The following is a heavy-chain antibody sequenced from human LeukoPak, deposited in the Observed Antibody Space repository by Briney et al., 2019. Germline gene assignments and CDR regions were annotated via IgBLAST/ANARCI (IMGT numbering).Heavy chain of an antibody. CDR3: ARGRYEYCSGGSCPTY. CDR2: INPNSGGT. D-gene: IGHD2-15*01. J-gene: IGHJ4*02. Sequence: GASVKVSCKPSGYTFTGYYMHWVRHAPGQGLEWMGWINPNSGGTNYAQKFQGRVTTTGDTSISTAYMELSRPRSDDTAVYYCARGRYEYCSGGSCPTYWGQGTLVTVSS. V-gene: IGHV1-2*02. CDR1: GYTFTGYY.